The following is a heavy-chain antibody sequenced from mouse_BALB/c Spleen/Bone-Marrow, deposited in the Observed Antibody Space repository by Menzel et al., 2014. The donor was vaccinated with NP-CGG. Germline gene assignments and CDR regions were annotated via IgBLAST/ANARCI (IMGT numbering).Heavy chain of an antibody. CDR2: ISYSGST. Sequence: EVKLMESGPSLVKPSQTLSLTCSVTGDSIXSGYWNWIRKFPGNKLEYMGYISYSGSTYYNPSLKSRISIIRDTSKNQYYLQLNSVTTEDTATYYCATYDGYCFDYWGQGTTLTVSS. D-gene: IGHD2-3*01. V-gene: IGHV3-8*02. J-gene: IGHJ2*01. CDR1: GDSIXSGY. CDR3: ATYDGYCFDY.